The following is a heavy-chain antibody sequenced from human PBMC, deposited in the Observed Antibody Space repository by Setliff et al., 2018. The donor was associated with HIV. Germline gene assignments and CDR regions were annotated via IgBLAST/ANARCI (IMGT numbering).Heavy chain of an antibody. J-gene: IGHJ6*03. Sequence: ASVKVSCKAFGGTFTSYAFSWVRQAPGQGLEWMGGVIPIFGSANYAQKFQGRVTITRNTSISTAYMELSSLRSEDTAVYYCARVVGSSWSPGYYYYMDVWGKGTTVTVSS. D-gene: IGHD6-13*01. CDR2: VIPIFGSA. V-gene: IGHV1-69*05. CDR3: ARVVGSSWSPGYYYYMDV. CDR1: GGTFTSYA.